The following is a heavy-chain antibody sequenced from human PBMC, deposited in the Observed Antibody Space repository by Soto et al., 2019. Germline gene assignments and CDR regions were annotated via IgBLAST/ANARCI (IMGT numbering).Heavy chain of an antibody. V-gene: IGHV4-59*08. CDR3: ARHANFDWLLPYYFDY. Sequence: QVQLQESGPGLVKPSETLSLTCTVSGGSISSYYWSWIRQPPGKGLEWIGYIYYSGSTNYNPSLKSRVTISVDTSKNQFSLKLSSVTAADTAVYYCARHANFDWLLPYYFDYWGQGTLVTVSS. J-gene: IGHJ4*02. CDR1: GGSISSYY. D-gene: IGHD3-9*01. CDR2: IYYSGST.